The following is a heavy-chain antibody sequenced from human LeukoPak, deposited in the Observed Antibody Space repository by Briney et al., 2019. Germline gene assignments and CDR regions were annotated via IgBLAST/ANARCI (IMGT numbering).Heavy chain of an antibody. CDR3: ARGGAVAGISDY. CDR1: GFTFSSNA. V-gene: IGHV3-21*01. Sequence: PGGSLRLSCAASGFTFSSNAMSWVRQAPGKGLEWVSSISSSSSYIYYADSVKGRFTISRDNAKNSLYLQMNSLRAEDTAVYYCARGGAVAGISDYWGQGTLVTVSS. CDR2: ISSSSSYI. J-gene: IGHJ4*02. D-gene: IGHD6-19*01.